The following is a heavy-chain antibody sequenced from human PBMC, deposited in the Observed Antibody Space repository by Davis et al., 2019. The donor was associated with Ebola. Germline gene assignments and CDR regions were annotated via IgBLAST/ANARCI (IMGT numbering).Heavy chain of an antibody. Sequence: SETLSLTCTVSGGSVSSGSYYWSWIRQPPGKGLEWIGYIYYSGSTNYNPSLKSRVTISVDTSKNQFSLKLSSVTAADTAVYYCARAIGYSGYDPGYYFDYWGQGTLVTVSS. CDR2: IYYSGST. CDR3: ARAIGYSGYDPGYYFDY. CDR1: GGSVSSGSYY. V-gene: IGHV4-61*01. D-gene: IGHD5-12*01. J-gene: IGHJ4*02.